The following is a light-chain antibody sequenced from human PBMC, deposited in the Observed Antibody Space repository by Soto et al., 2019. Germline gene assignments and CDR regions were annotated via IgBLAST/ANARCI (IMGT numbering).Light chain of an antibody. Sequence: QSALTQPPSASGSPGQSVTISCTGTSSDVGGYNYVSWYQQHPGKAPKLMIYEVSKRPSGVPDRFSGSKSGNTASLTVSGRKAEDEADYYCSSYAGSKNFYVFGTGTKLNVL. J-gene: IGLJ1*01. V-gene: IGLV2-8*01. CDR2: EVS. CDR1: SSDVGGYNY. CDR3: SSYAGSKNFYV.